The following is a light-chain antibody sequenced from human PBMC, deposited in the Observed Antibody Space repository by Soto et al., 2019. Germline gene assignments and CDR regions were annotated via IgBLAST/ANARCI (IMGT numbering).Light chain of an antibody. V-gene: IGLV2-14*01. CDR2: EVS. Sequence: QSALTQPASVSGSPGQSITISCTGTNSDVGGHNYVSWYQQHPGKAPKLMIYEVSNRPSGVSNRFSGSKSGNTASLTISGLQAEDEADYYCSSYTITSTLEVFGGGTKLTVL. J-gene: IGLJ2*01. CDR1: NSDVGGHNY. CDR3: SSYTITSTLEV.